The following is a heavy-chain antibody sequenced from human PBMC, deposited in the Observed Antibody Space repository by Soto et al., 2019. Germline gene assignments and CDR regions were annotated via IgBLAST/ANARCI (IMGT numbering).Heavy chain of an antibody. V-gene: IGHV4-34*01. CDR2: INHSGST. D-gene: IGHD3-10*01. CDR3: ASTSGQHRGFDY. CDR1: GGSFSGYY. J-gene: IGHJ4*02. Sequence: VQLQQWGAGLLKPSETLSLTCAVYGGSFSGYYWSWIRQPPGKGLEWIGEINHSGSTNYNPSLKSRVTISVDTSKNQFSLKLSSVTAADTAVYYCASTSGQHRGFDYWGQGTLVTVSS.